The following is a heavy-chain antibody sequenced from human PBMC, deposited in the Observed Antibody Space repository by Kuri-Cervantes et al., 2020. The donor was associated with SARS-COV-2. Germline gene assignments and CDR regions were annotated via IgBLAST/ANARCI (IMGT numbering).Heavy chain of an antibody. CDR2: IYYAQST. J-gene: IGHJ4*02. CDR1: GGPVSSSSFY. D-gene: IGHD6-13*01. CDR3: ARGEVIAAAGILIKAPIDY. Sequence: SETLSLTCTVSGGPVSSSSFYWGWIRQPPGKGLEWIGNIYYAQSTYYSPSLKSRVSISVNTSKNQFSLKLSSVTAADTAVYYCARGEVIAAAGILIKAPIDYWGQGTLVTVSS. V-gene: IGHV4-39*07.